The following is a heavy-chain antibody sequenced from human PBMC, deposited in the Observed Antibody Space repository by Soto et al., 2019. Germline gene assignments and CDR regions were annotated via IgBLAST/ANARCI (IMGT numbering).Heavy chain of an antibody. CDR3: ASSLSSWYNWFDP. CDR2: ISSSSSYI. CDR1: GFTFSSYS. D-gene: IGHD6-13*01. Sequence: EVQLVESGGGLVKPGGSLRLSCAASGFTFSSYSMNWVRQAPVKGLEWVSCISSSSSYIYYADSVKGRFTISRDNAKNSLYLQMNSRRAEDTAVYYCASSLSSWYNWFDPWGQGTLVTVSS. V-gene: IGHV3-21*01. J-gene: IGHJ5*02.